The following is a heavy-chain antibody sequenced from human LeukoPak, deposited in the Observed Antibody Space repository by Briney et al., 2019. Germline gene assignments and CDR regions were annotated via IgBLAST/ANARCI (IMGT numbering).Heavy chain of an antibody. D-gene: IGHD6-13*01. Sequence: SETLSLTCAVYGGSFSGYYWSWIRQPPGKGLEWIGEINHSGSTNYNPSLKSRVTISVDTSKNQFSLKLSSVTAADTAVYYCARYGSSSSLDYLDYWGQGTLVTVSS. CDR2: INHSGST. CDR3: ARYGSSSSLDYLDY. J-gene: IGHJ4*02. V-gene: IGHV4-34*01. CDR1: GGSFSGYY.